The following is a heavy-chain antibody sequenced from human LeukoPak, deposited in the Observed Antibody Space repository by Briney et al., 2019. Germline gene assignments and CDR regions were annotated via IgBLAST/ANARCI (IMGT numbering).Heavy chain of an antibody. CDR3: TRAPYSNYVNLDY. Sequence: GRSLRLSCKASTFTFADYAMSWVRQAPGKGLEWVGFIRSKAFGGTSEYAASVKGRFTISRDDSKSIVYLQMNSLKTEDTAVYYCTRAPYSNYVNLDYWSQGTLVTVSS. V-gene: IGHV3-49*04. CDR1: TFTFADYA. CDR2: IRSKAFGGTS. J-gene: IGHJ4*02. D-gene: IGHD4-11*01.